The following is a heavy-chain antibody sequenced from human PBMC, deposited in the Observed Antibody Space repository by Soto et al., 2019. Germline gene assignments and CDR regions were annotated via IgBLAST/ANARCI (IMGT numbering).Heavy chain of an antibody. CDR1: GGTFSSYA. Sequence: SVKVSCKASGGTFSSYAISWVRQAPGQGLEWMGGIIPIFGTANYAQKFQGRVTITADESTSTAYMELSSLRSEDTAVYYCALAVIEARNYYYGMDVWGQGTTVTVYS. V-gene: IGHV1-69*13. CDR2: IIPIFGTA. J-gene: IGHJ6*02. D-gene: IGHD6-6*01. CDR3: ALAVIEARNYYYGMDV.